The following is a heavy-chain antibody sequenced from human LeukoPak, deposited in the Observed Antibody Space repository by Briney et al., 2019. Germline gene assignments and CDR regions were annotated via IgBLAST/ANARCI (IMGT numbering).Heavy chain of an antibody. CDR2: INPNSGGT. CDR3: ARAGDFWTYGMDV. CDR1: GYTFTGYY. J-gene: IGHJ6*02. V-gene: IGHV1-2*02. D-gene: IGHD3-3*01. Sequence: ASVTVSCKASGYTFTGYYMHWVRQAPGQGLEWMGWINPNSGGTNYEQKFQGRVTMTRDTSISTAYMELSRLRSDDTAVYYCARAGDFWTYGMDVWGQGTTVTVSS.